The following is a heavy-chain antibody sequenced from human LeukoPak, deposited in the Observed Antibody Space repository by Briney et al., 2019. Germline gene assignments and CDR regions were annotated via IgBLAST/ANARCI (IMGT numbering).Heavy chain of an antibody. D-gene: IGHD6-13*01. V-gene: IGHV5-51*01. CDR2: IYPGDSDT. J-gene: IGHJ6*03. CDR3: ARQIIGSPSDGTNYYYYSMDV. Sequence: PGESLKISCKGSGYSFTSYWIGWVRQMPGKGLEWMGIIYPGDSDTRYSPSFQGQVTISADKSISTAYLQWSSLKASDTAMYYCARQIIGSPSDGTNYYYYSMDVWGKGTTVTVSS. CDR1: GYSFTSYW.